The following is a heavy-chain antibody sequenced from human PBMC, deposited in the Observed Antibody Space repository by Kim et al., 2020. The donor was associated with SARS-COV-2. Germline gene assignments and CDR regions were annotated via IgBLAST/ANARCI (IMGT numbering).Heavy chain of an antibody. J-gene: IGHJ4*02. V-gene: IGHV5-51*01. Sequence: DTRYSPSFQGQVTISADKSISTAYLQWSSLKASDTAMYYCANGSEDYFDYWGQGTLVTVSS. CDR2: DT. CDR3: ANGSEDYFDY.